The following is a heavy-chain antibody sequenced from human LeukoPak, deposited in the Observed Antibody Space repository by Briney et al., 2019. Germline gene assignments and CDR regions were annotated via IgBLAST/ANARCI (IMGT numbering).Heavy chain of an antibody. CDR3: TTSRHSSSWYYNDY. CDR1: GFSFSDYG. CDR2: ISASSTII. V-gene: IGHV3-48*01. Sequence: PGGSLRLSCGASGFSFSDYGMNWVRQAPGRGLEWVSHISASSTIIHYADSVKGRVTISRDNAKNSVFLQMNRLRVEDTAVYYCTTSRHSSSWYYNDYWGQGILVTVS. D-gene: IGHD6-13*01. J-gene: IGHJ4*02.